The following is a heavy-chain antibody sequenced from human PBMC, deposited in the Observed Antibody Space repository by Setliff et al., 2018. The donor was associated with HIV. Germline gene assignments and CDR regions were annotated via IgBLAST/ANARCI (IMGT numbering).Heavy chain of an antibody. CDR2: INHSGST. CDR1: GGSFNGYY. CDR3: ARARRAGSGPKYFQH. Sequence: PSETLSHTCAVYGGSFNGYYWSWIRQPPGKGLEWIGEINHSGSTNYNPSLKSRVTMSVDKSKNQFSLRLSSVTAADTAVYYCARARRAGSGPKYFQHWGQGTLVTVSS. J-gene: IGHJ1*01. D-gene: IGHD2-15*01. V-gene: IGHV4-34*01.